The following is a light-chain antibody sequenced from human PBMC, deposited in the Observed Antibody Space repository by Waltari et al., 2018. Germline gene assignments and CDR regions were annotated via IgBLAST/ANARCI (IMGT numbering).Light chain of an antibody. J-gene: IGLJ2*01. CDR2: EDT. V-gene: IGLV2-23*01. CDR1: SSDVGSYNL. CDR3: CSYAGSTASIL. Sequence: QSALTQPASVSGSPGPSITISCTGTSSDVGSYNLVAWYQHHPGKAPTLMIYEDTKRPAGVSNRFSSSKSGNTASLTISGLQAEDEADYYCCSYAGSTASILLGGGTKLTVL.